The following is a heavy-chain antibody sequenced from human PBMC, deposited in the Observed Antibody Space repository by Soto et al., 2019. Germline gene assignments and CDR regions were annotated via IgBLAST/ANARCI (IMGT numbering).Heavy chain of an antibody. V-gene: IGHV3-74*01. Sequence: EVQLVESGGGLVQPGGSLRLSCAASGFTLSNYWMHWARQAPGKGLVWVSRISRDGSSTNYADSVKGRFTISRDNAKNALHLQLNSLRAEDTAVYYCARVPSCSSSSCYSYFDSWGQGTLVTVSS. J-gene: IGHJ4*02. CDR3: ARVPSCSSSSCYSYFDS. CDR1: GFTLSNYW. D-gene: IGHD2-2*01. CDR2: ISRDGSST.